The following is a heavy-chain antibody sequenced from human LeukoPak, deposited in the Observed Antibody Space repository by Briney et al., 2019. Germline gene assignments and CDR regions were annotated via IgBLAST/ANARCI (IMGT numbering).Heavy chain of an antibody. Sequence: PSETLSLTCTVSGGSIASSSYYWGWIRQPPGKGLEWIGSGYYTGVTYYNPSLKSRVTISVDTSKNQFSLKLGSVTAADTAVYYCARQAAYDSSGYYFDYWGQGTLVTVSS. V-gene: IGHV4-39*01. D-gene: IGHD3-22*01. J-gene: IGHJ4*02. CDR3: ARQAAYDSSGYYFDY. CDR2: GYYTGVT. CDR1: GGSIASSSYY.